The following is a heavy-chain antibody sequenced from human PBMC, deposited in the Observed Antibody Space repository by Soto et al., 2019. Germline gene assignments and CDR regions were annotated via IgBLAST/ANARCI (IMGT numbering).Heavy chain of an antibody. CDR1: GGTFSSYA. Sequence: SVKVSCKASGGTFSSYAISWVRQAPGQGLEWMGGIIPIFGTANYAQKFQGRVTITADESTSTAYMELSSLRDEDTAVYYCARVGEQWLVVSNYYYYGMDVWGQGTTVTVSS. CDR2: IIPIFGTA. CDR3: ARVGEQWLVVSNYYYYGMDV. V-gene: IGHV1-69*13. J-gene: IGHJ6*02. D-gene: IGHD6-19*01.